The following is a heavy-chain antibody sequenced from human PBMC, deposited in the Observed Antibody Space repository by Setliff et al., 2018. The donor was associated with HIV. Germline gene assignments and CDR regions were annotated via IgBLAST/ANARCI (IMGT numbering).Heavy chain of an antibody. CDR1: GYSISSGYY. CDR3: ARYYDSSGYYDY. CDR2: IYHSGNT. J-gene: IGHJ4*02. V-gene: IGHV4-38-2*02. D-gene: IGHD3-22*01. Sequence: SETLSLTCTVSGYSISSGYYWDWIRQPPGRGLEWIGIIYHSGNTYYNPSLKSRVTISVDTSKNQFSLKLRSVTAADTAVYYCARYYDSSGYYDYWGQGTLVTVSS.